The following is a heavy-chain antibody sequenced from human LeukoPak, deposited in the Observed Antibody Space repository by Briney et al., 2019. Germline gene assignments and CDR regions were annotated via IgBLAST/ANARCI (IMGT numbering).Heavy chain of an antibody. Sequence: ASVKVSCKASEYTFTAYYIHWVRQGPGQGFEWMGWINPNSGDTKYGQKFQGRVTMTRDTSINTAYMEVTGLISDDTAVYYCARVGSSGWYVHPTLDYWGQGTLVTVSS. V-gene: IGHV1-2*02. CDR2: INPNSGDT. J-gene: IGHJ4*02. CDR1: EYTFTAYY. D-gene: IGHD6-19*01. CDR3: ARVGSSGWYVHPTLDY.